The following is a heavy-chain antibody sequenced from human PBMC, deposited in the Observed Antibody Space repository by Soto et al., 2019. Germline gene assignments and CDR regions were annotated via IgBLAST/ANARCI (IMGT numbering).Heavy chain of an antibody. J-gene: IGHJ5*02. CDR1: GYTFTSYD. CDR2: MNPNSGNT. D-gene: IGHD3-9*01. Sequence: ASVKVSCKASGYTFTSYDINWVRQATGQGLEWMGWMNPNSGNTGYAQKFQGRVTMTRNTSISTAYMELSSLRSEDTAVYYCAREEVLRYFDWLLPADNWFDPWGQGTLVTAPQ. V-gene: IGHV1-8*01. CDR3: AREEVLRYFDWLLPADNWFDP.